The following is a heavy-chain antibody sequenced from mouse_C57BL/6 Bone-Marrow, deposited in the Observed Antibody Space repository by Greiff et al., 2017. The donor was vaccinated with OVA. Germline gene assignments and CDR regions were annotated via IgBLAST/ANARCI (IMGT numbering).Heavy chain of an antibody. D-gene: IGHD1-1*01. V-gene: IGHV1-52*01. CDR1: GYTFTSYW. J-gene: IGHJ2*01. Sequence: QVQLQQPGAELVRPGSSVKLSCKASGYTFTSYWMHWVKQRPIQGLEWIGNIDPSDSETHCNQKFKDKATLTVDKSSSTAYMQLSSLTSEDSAVYYCARRLGSSFPYYFDYWGQGTTLTVSS. CDR3: ARRLGSSFPYYFDY. CDR2: IDPSDSET.